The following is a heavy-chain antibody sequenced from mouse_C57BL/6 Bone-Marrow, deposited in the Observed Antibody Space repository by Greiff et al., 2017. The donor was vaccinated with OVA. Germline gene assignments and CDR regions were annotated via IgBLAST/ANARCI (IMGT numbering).Heavy chain of an antibody. CDR3: TYYGSSRYFDV. D-gene: IGHD1-1*01. CDR2: IDPENGDT. CDR1: GFNIKDDY. Sequence: DVQLQESGAELVRPGASVKLSCTASGFNIKDDYMHWVKQRPEQGLEWIGWIDPENGDTEYASKFQGKATITADTSSNTAYLQLSILTSEDTAVYYCTYYGSSRYFDVWGTGTTVTVSS. V-gene: IGHV14-4*01. J-gene: IGHJ1*03.